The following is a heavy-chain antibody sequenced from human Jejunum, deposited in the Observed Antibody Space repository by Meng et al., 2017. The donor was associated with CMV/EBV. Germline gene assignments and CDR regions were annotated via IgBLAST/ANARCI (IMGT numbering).Heavy chain of an antibody. J-gene: IGHJ4*02. CDR1: Y. Sequence: YIHWVRQAPGQGLEWMGWINPNSGDTNYAQKFQGRVTMTRDTSISTAYMELGRLRSDDTAVYYCAKVKSTYHYDSTTYYPNPLFDYWGQGTLVTVS. CDR3: AKVKSTYHYDSTTYYPNPLFDY. CDR2: INPNSGDT. D-gene: IGHD2/OR15-2a*01. V-gene: IGHV1-2*02.